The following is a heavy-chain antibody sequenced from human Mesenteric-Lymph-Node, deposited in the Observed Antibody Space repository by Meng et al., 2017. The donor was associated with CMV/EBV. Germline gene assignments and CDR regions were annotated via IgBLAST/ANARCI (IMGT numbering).Heavy chain of an antibody. J-gene: IGHJ5*02. Sequence: GESLKISCAASGFTFGSYSMNWVRQAPGKGLEWISYISSSGSTIYYADSVKGRFTISRDNAKNSLYLQMNSLRAEDTAVYYCAKCSSTSCYNWFDPWGQGTLVTVSS. CDR1: GFTFGSYS. V-gene: IGHV3-48*04. CDR3: AKCSSTSCYNWFDP. CDR2: ISSSGSTI. D-gene: IGHD2-2*01.